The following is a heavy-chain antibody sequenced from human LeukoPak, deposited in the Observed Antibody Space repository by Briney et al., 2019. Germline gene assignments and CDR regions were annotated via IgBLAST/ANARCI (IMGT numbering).Heavy chain of an antibody. CDR3: ARDLQGGPEGQYALDI. J-gene: IGHJ3*02. CDR1: GFTFSSYA. V-gene: IGHV3-30-3*01. CDR2: ISYDGSNK. D-gene: IGHD5-24*01. Sequence: QPGGSLRLSCAASGFTFSSYAMHWVRQAPGKGLEWVAVISYDGSNKYYADSVKGRFTISRDNSKNTLYLQMNSLRAEDTAVYYCARDLQGGPEGQYALDICGQGTMATVSS.